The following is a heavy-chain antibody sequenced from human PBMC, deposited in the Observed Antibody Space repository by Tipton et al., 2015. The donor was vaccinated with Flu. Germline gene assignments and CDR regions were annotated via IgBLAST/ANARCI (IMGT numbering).Heavy chain of an antibody. D-gene: IGHD3-10*01. CDR3: ARGPLTYGSGARRAFDI. CDR2: IYHSGST. J-gene: IGHJ3*02. CDR1: GYSISSGYY. Sequence: TLSLTCTVSGYSISSGYYWGWIRQPPGKGLEWIGSIYHSGSTYYNPSLKSRVTISVDTSKNQFSLKLSSVTAADTAVYYCARGPLTYGSGARRAFDIWGQGTMVTVSS. V-gene: IGHV4-38-2*02.